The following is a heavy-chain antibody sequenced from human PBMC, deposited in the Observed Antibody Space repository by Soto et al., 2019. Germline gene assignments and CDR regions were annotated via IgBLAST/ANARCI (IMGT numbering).Heavy chain of an antibody. V-gene: IGHV4-59*08. CDR2: IYYSGST. CDR3: ARTISGYDSGIDY. CDR1: GGSISSYY. Sequence: SETLSLTCTVSGGSISSYYWSWIRQPPGKGLEWIGYIYYSGSTNYNPSLKSRVTISVDTSKNQFSLKLSSVTAADTAVYYCARTISGYDSGIDYWGQGTLVTVSS. J-gene: IGHJ4*02. D-gene: IGHD5-12*01.